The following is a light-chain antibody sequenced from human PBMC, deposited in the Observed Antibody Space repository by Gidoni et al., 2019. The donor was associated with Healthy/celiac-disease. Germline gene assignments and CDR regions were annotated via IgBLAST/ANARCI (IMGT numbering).Light chain of an antibody. J-gene: IGKJ2*01. CDR3: QQSYSTPT. CDR2: AAS. CDR1: QSISIY. Sequence: DIQMTPSPSSLSASVGDRVNITCRASQSISIYLNWYQQKPGKAPKLLIYAASSLQSGVPSRFSGSGSGTDFTLNISSLKPEDFANYYCQQSYSTPTFGQGTKLEIK. V-gene: IGKV1-39*01.